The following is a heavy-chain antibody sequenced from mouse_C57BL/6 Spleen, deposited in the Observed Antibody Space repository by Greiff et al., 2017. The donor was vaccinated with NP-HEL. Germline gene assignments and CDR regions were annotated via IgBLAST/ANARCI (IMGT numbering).Heavy chain of an antibody. J-gene: IGHJ4*01. CDR3: ARRAYYYAMDY. Sequence: QVQLQQPGAELVKPGASVKMSCKASGYTFTSYWITWVKQRPGQGLEWIGDIYPGGGSTTYNEKFKSKATLTVDTSSSTAYMQLSSLTSEDSAVYYCARRAYYYAMDYWGQGTSVTVSS. V-gene: IGHV1-55*01. D-gene: IGHD3-1*01. CDR1: GYTFTSYW. CDR2: IYPGGGST.